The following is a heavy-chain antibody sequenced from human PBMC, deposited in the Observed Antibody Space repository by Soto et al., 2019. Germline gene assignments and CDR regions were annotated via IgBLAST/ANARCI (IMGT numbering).Heavy chain of an antibody. J-gene: IGHJ4*02. D-gene: IGHD3-22*01. CDR2: IYYSGYT. CDR3: ARSGNYDSGGYYYDY. V-gene: IGHV4-31*03. Sequence: QVQLQESGPGLVKPSQTLSLTCTVSGGSISSGGYYWNWIRQHPVKGLEWIGNIYYSGYTYYNPSLKSRVTISVDTSKNHWSLKLSSVTVADTAVYYCARSGNYDSGGYYYDYWGQGTLVTVSS. CDR1: GGSISSGGYY.